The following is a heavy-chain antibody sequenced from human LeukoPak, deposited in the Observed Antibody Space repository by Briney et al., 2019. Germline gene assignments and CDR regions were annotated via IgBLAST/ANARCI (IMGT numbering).Heavy chain of an antibody. CDR2: IYYSGST. J-gene: IGHJ3*02. Sequence: KASETLSLTCAVYGGSFSGYYWSWIRQPPGKGLEWIGYIYYSGSTNYNPSLKSRVTISIDTSKNQFSLKLSSVTAADTAVYYCVRWNYDSSGQRAFDIWGQGTMVTVSS. D-gene: IGHD3-22*01. CDR1: GGSFSGYY. V-gene: IGHV4-59*01. CDR3: VRWNYDSSGQRAFDI.